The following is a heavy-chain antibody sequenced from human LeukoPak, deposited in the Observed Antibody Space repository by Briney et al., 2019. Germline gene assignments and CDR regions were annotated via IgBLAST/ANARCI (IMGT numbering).Heavy chain of an antibody. V-gene: IGHV3-23*01. CDR1: GFTFSSYA. CDR2: ISGSGGST. D-gene: IGHD3-22*01. Sequence: PGGSLRLSCAAPGFTFSSYAMSWVRQAPGKGLEWVSAISGSGGSTYYADSVKGRFTISRDNSKNMLYLQMNSLRAEDTAVYYCAKEERYYYDSSGYYYTYWGQGTLVTVSS. J-gene: IGHJ4*02. CDR3: AKEERYYYDSSGYYYTY.